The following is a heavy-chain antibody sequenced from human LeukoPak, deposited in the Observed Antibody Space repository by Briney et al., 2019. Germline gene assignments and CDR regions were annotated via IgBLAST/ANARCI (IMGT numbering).Heavy chain of an antibody. D-gene: IGHD1-26*01. J-gene: IGHJ3*02. CDR2: IYYSGST. CDR1: GDSISSYY. Sequence: PSETLSLTCTVSGDSISSYYWNWIRQPPGKGLEWIGYIYYSGSTNYNPSLKSRVTILVDTSKNQFSLKLSSVTAADTAVYYCAKDRSDAFDIWGQGTMVTVSS. CDR3: AKDRSDAFDI. V-gene: IGHV4-59*01.